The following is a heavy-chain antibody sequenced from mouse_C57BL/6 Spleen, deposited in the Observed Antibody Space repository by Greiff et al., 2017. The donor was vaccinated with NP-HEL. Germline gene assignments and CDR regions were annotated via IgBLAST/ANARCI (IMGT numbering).Heavy chain of an antibody. J-gene: IGHJ4*01. Sequence: VKLQESGPELVKPGASVKISCKASGYAFSSSWMHWVKQRPGKGLEWIGRIYPGDGDTNYNGKFKGKATLTADKSSSTAYMQLSSLTSEDSAVYFCARKGYSNYAMDYWGQGTSVTVSS. CDR1: GYAFSSSW. D-gene: IGHD2-5*01. CDR2: IYPGDGDT. V-gene: IGHV1-82*01. CDR3: ARKGYSNYAMDY.